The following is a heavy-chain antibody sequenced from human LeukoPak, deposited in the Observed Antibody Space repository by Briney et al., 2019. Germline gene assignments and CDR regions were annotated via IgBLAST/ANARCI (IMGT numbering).Heavy chain of an antibody. CDR2: ISGSGGST. CDR1: GFTFSSYA. CDR3: ARELNGYGYYFFDY. V-gene: IGHV3-23*01. D-gene: IGHD3-16*01. J-gene: IGHJ4*02. Sequence: GGSLRLSCAASGFTFSSYAMSWVRQAPGKGLEWVSAISGSGGSTYYADSVKGRFTISRDNSKNSLYLQMNGLGAEDTAVYYCARELNGYGYYFFDYWGPGTLVTVSS.